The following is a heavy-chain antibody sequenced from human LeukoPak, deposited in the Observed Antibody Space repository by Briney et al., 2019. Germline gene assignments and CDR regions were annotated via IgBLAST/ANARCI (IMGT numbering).Heavy chain of an antibody. V-gene: IGHV4-4*07. Sequence: PGGSLRLSCAASGFAFSSYTMNWIRQPAGKGLEWIGRIYISGSTNYNPSLKSRVSISVDTSKKQFSLKLSSVTAADTAVYYCAREKIGYYDGSGRGWFDPWGQGTLVTVSS. CDR2: IYISGST. CDR3: AREKIGYYDGSGRGWFDP. J-gene: IGHJ5*02. D-gene: IGHD3-22*01. CDR1: GFAFSSYT.